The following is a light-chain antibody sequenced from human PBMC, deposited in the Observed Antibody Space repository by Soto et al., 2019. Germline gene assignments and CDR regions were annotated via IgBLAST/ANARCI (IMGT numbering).Light chain of an antibody. CDR1: QIVSSSY. Sequence: EILLTQSPGTLSLSPGERATLSCRASQIVSSSYLAWYQQKPGQAPRLLIYGASSRATGIPGRFSGSGSGTDFTLTISRLEPEDFAVYYCQQYGSPPWTFGQGTKVDIK. V-gene: IGKV3-20*01. J-gene: IGKJ1*01. CDR3: QQYGSPPWT. CDR2: GAS.